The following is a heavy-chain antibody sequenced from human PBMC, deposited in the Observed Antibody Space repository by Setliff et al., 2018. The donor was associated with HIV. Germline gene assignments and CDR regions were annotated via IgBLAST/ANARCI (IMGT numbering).Heavy chain of an antibody. D-gene: IGHD3-22*01. J-gene: IGHJ3*02. CDR2: IYTSGST. CDR3: ARDHLGTMIVVADDAFDI. V-gene: IGHV4-4*07. CDR1: GGSISSYY. Sequence: SETLSLTCTVSGGSISSYYWSWMRQPAGKGLEWIGRIYTSGSTNYNPSLKSRVTMSVDTSKNQFSLKLSSVTAADTAVYYCARDHLGTMIVVADDAFDIWGQGTMVTVSS.